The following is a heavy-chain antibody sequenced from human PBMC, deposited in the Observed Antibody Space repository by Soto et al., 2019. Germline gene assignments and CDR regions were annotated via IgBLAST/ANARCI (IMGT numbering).Heavy chain of an antibody. J-gene: IGHJ5*02. D-gene: IGHD2-15*01. CDR3: ARGLECRGYCLDKPTWFAP. CDR1: GGTFSTYT. V-gene: IGHV1-69*06. CDR2: IIPIFGTP. Sequence: RASVKVSCKASGGTFSTYTFSWVRQAPGQGLEWMGRIIPIFGTPYYARKFQGRVTITADKSTSTVYMELSSLRSDDTAVYFCARGLECRGYCLDKPTWFAPWGQGTLVTVSS.